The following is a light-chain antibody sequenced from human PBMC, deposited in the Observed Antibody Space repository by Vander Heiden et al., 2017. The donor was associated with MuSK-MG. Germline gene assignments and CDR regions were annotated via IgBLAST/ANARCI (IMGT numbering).Light chain of an antibody. CDR2: DAS. J-gene: IGKJ2*01. Sequence: AIPLTQSPSSLSASVGDRVTITCRASQDISSALAWYHQKPGKAPKLLIYDASNLESGVPSRFSGSGYGTDFTLTISSLQPEDIGPYYCQQADSYPPYTFGQGTKLEI. CDR1: QDISSA. CDR3: QQADSYPPYT. V-gene: IGKV1-13*02.